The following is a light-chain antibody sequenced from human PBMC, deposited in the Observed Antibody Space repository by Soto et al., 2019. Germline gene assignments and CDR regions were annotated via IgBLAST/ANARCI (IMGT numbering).Light chain of an antibody. Sequence: QSVLTQPASVCGSPGQSITISCTGTSSDVGGYHYVSWYQQYPGKAPKVIIYEVSKRPSGISNRFSGSKSGNTASLTISGLQADDEADYFCSSYRSIGSLVFRTGTKVTVL. CDR1: SSDVGGYHY. CDR2: EVS. CDR3: SSYRSIGSLV. J-gene: IGLJ1*01. V-gene: IGLV2-14*01.